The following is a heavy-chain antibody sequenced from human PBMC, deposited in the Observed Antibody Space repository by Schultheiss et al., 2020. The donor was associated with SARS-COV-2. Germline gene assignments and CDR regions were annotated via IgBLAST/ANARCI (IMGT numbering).Heavy chain of an antibody. J-gene: IGHJ6*02. CDR1: GFTFSSYA. CDR2: ISGSGTST. Sequence: GGSLRLSCAASGFTFSSYAMIWVRQAPGKGLEWVSAISGSGTSTYYADSVKGRFTISRDNSKNTLYLQMNSLRAEVTAVYYCAIKCSSTTCHSFGMDVWGQGTTVTVSS. CDR3: AIKCSSTTCHSFGMDV. V-gene: IGHV3-23*01. D-gene: IGHD2-2*01.